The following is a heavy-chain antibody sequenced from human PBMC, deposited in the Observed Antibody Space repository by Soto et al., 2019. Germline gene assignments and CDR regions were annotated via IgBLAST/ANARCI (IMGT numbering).Heavy chain of an antibody. CDR2: IYHSGST. Sequence: SETLSLTCAVSGYSISSGYYWGWIRQPPGKGLELIWSIYHSGSTYYNPSLKSRVTISVDTSKNQFSLKLSSVTAADTAVYYCARDGGVGATYYYYYGMDVWGQGTTVTVSS. V-gene: IGHV4-38-2*02. CDR3: ARDGGVGATYYYYYGMDV. CDR1: GYSISSGYY. J-gene: IGHJ6*02. D-gene: IGHD1-26*01.